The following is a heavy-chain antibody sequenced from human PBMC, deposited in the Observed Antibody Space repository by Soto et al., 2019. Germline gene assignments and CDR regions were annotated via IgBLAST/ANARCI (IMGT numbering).Heavy chain of an antibody. Sequence: PSETLSLTCAVYGGSFSGYYWSWISQPPGKGLEWIGEINHSGSTNYNPSLKSRVTISVDMSKNQFSLNLISLTAADTALNHCARGGRQQRIPTPMSYKYGSWGQGTVVTVSS. CDR1: GGSFSGYY. J-gene: IGHJ5*02. V-gene: IGHV4-34*01. CDR2: INHSGST. D-gene: IGHD6-25*01. CDR3: ARGGRQQRIPTPMSYKYGS.